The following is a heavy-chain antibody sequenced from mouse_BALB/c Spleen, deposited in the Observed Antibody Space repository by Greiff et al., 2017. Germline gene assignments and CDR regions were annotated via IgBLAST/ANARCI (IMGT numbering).Heavy chain of an antibody. V-gene: IGHV5-6-3*01. Sequence: DVMLVESGGGLVQPGGSLKLSCAASGFTFSSYGMSWVRQTPDKRLELVATINSNGGSTYYPDSVKGRFTISRDNAKNTLYLQMSSLKSEDTAMYYCARDGYSLDYWGQGTTLTVSS. CDR3: ARDGYSLDY. CDR1: GFTFSSYG. J-gene: IGHJ2*01. D-gene: IGHD2-3*01. CDR2: INSNGGST.